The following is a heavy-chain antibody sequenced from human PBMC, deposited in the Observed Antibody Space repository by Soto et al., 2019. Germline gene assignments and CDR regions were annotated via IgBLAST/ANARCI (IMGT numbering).Heavy chain of an antibody. CDR3: ANYYYDSSGPHPHAFDI. V-gene: IGHV1-69*01. CDR2: IIPIFGTA. CDR1: GGTFSSYA. Sequence: SVKVSCKASGGTFSSYAISWVRQAPGQGLEWMGGIIPIFGTANYAQKFQGRVTITADESTSTAYMELSSLRSEDTAVYYCANYYYDSSGPHPHAFDIWGQGTMVTVSS. D-gene: IGHD3-22*01. J-gene: IGHJ3*02.